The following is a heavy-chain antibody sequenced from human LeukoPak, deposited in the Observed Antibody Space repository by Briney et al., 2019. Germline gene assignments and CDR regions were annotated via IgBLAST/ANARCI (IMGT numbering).Heavy chain of an antibody. D-gene: IGHD6-13*01. Sequence: GGSLRLSCAASGFTFSSYAMSWVRQAPGKGLEWVSAISGSGGSVSYHDSVEGRFTISRDNSMNTLYLQMNSLRAEDTAVYYCAKTAGYSSSWYTGATSWYFDYWGQGTLVTVSS. J-gene: IGHJ4*02. CDR2: ISGSGGSV. CDR1: GFTFSSYA. CDR3: AKTAGYSSSWYTGATSWYFDY. V-gene: IGHV3-23*01.